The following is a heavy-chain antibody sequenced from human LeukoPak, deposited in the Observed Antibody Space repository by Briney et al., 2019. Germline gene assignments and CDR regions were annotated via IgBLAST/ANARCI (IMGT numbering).Heavy chain of an antibody. CDR2: IHYSGST. Sequence: SETLSLTCTVSGGSVSSSSYYWAWIRQPPGKGLEWIGSIHYSGSTYYNPSLQSRVTISIDTSKNQFSLKLRFVTAADTAVYYCARVRCSGGSCPYYYYYYMDVWGKGTTVTVSS. CDR1: GGSVSSSSYY. V-gene: IGHV4-39*07. D-gene: IGHD2-15*01. CDR3: ARVRCSGGSCPYYYYYYMDV. J-gene: IGHJ6*03.